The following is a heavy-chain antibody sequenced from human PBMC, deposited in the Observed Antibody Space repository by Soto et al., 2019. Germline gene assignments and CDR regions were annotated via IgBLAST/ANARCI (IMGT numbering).Heavy chain of an antibody. CDR3: AKGWVNTAVTFFDY. CDR1: GFTFDDYT. D-gene: IGHD5-18*01. CDR2: ISWDGGST. V-gene: IGHV3-43*01. J-gene: IGHJ4*02. Sequence: EVQLVESGGVVVQPGGSLRLSCAASGFTFDDYTMHWVRQAPGKGLEWVSLISWDGGSTYYADSVKGRFTISRDNSKNSLYLQMNSLRTEDTALYYCAKGWVNTAVTFFDYWGQGTLVTVSS.